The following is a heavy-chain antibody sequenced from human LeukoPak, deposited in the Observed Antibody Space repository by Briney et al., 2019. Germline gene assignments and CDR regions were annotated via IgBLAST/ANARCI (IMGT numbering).Heavy chain of an antibody. CDR2: INPNSGGT. Sequence: GASVKVSCKASGYTFTGYYMHWVRQAPGQGLEWMGWINPNSGGTNYAQKFQGRVTMTRDTSISTAYMELSRLRSDDTAVYYCARDLFPMVRGVISDYWGQGTLVTVS. D-gene: IGHD3-10*01. CDR1: GYTFTGYY. J-gene: IGHJ4*02. V-gene: IGHV1-2*02. CDR3: ARDLFPMVRGVISDY.